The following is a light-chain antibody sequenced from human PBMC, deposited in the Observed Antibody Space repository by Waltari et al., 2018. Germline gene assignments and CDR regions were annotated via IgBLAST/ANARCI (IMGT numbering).Light chain of an antibody. V-gene: IGKV3-20*01. CDR2: DAS. CDR1: QNVRN. CDR3: QQYYSSPLT. Sequence: EIVLTQSPATLSLSPGEGATLSCRTSQNVRNLAWYQQKPGQAPRLLIYDASTRVTGIPDRFSGGGSGTDFTLTISRLEPADFAVYYCQQYYSSPLTFGGGTKVEIK. J-gene: IGKJ4*01.